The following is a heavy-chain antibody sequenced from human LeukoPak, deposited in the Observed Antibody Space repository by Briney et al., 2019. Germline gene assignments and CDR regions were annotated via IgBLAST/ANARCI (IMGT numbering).Heavy chain of an antibody. CDR3: ARGDGYGYNWFDS. V-gene: IGHV1-69*05. CDR1: GGTFSRYA. CDR2: IIPIFGTA. D-gene: IGHD5-24*01. Sequence: SVKVSCKAFGGTFSRYAFSWVRQAPGQGLELMGRIIPIFGTANYAQKFQGRVTITTDESTSTAYMELSSLRSEDTAVYYCARGDGYGYNWFDSWGQGTLVTVSS. J-gene: IGHJ5*01.